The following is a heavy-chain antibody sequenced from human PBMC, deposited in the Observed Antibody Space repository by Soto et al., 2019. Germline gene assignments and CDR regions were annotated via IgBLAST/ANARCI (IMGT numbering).Heavy chain of an antibody. D-gene: IGHD3-10*01. J-gene: IGHJ6*02. V-gene: IGHV4-34*01. CDR3: ASRGSGSYYLYYYYYGMDV. CDR2: INHSVST. Sequence: SDTTSLTCAVCGGSFSGYYWSWIRQPPGKGLEWIGEINHSVSTNYNPSLKSRVTISVDTSKNQFSLKLSSVTAADTAVYYCASRGSGSYYLYYYYYGMDVWGQGTTVTVSS. CDR1: GGSFSGYY.